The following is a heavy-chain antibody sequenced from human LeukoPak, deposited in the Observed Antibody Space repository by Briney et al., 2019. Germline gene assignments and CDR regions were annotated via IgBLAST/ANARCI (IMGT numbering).Heavy chain of an antibody. CDR3: VKDRSGSFDAFET. CDR2: ISWNSGSI. CDR1: GFDADDHA. Sequence: GRSLRLSCAGSGFDADDHAMHWVRQAPGKGLEWVSHISWNSGSIGYADSVKGRFTISRDNAKNSLYLQMNRLRREDTALYYCVKDRSGSFDAFETWGQGTVVTVSS. V-gene: IGHV3-9*02. J-gene: IGHJ3*02. D-gene: IGHD5-12*01.